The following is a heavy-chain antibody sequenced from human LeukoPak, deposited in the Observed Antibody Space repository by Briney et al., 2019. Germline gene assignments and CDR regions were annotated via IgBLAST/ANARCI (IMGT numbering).Heavy chain of an antibody. V-gene: IGHV3-48*01. J-gene: IGHJ6*03. CDR2: ISSSSSTI. CDR3: ARPSLRAYYYYYMDV. CDR1: GFTFSSSW. Sequence: GGSLRLSCVASGFTFSSSWMNWVRQAPGKGLEWVSYISSSSSTIYYADSVKGRFTISRDNAKNSLYLQMNSLRAEDTAVYYCARPSLRAYYYYYMDVWGKGTTVTVSS.